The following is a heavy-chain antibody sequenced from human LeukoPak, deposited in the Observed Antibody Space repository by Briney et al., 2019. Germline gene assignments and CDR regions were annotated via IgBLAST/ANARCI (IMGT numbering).Heavy chain of an antibody. D-gene: IGHD6-19*01. CDR1: GFTFSSYA. CDR3: ARDAVRYSSGWYYFDY. V-gene: IGHV3-30*04. Sequence: GGSLRLPCAASGFTFSSYAMHWVRQAPGKGLEWVAVISYDGSNKYYADSVKGRFTISRDNSKNTLYLQMNSLRAEDTAVYYCARDAVRYSSGWYYFDYWGQGTLVTVSS. J-gene: IGHJ4*02. CDR2: ISYDGSNK.